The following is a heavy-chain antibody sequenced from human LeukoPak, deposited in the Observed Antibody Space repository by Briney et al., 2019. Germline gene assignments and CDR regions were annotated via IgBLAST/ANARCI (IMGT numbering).Heavy chain of an antibody. CDR3: ARADQPFAWLFLPFDY. D-gene: IGHD3-9*01. V-gene: IGHV1-69*05. CDR1: GYTFTGYY. J-gene: IGHJ4*02. Sequence: SVKVSCTASGYTFTGYYMHWVRQGPGQGLEWMGGIIPIFGTANYAQKFQGRVTITTDESTSTAYMELSSLRSEDTAVYYCARADQPFAWLFLPFDYWGQGTLVTVSS. CDR2: IIPIFGTA.